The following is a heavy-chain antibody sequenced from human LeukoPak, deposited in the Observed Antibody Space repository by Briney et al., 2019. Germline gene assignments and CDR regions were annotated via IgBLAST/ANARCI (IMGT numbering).Heavy chain of an antibody. D-gene: IGHD3-3*01. Sequence: GGSLRLSCAASGFTFSSYSMNWVRQAPGKGLEWVSSISSSSSYIYYADSVKGRLTISRDNAKNSLYLQMNSLRAEDTAVYYCARDSRDYDSWSGPKQYYFDYWGQGTLVTVSS. CDR1: GFTFSSYS. CDR2: ISSSSSYI. V-gene: IGHV3-21*01. J-gene: IGHJ4*02. CDR3: ARDSRDYDSWSGPKQYYFDY.